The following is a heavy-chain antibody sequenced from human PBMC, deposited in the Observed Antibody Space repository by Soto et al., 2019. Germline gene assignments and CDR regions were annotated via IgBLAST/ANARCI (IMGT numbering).Heavy chain of an antibody. J-gene: IGHJ6*01. Sequence: SLKVSCKASADSFSTYAISWVRQAPRQGLEWMGGIIPVAGQANYAQNIQCRVTITAHESTSTAYMDLSSLRTEYTPVSYCATGNYYILWDYYLESYYYYGIDGWGQGTKVTVSS. CDR2: IIPVAGQA. CDR3: ATGNYYILWDYYLESYYYYGIDG. CDR1: ADSFSTYA. D-gene: IGHD3-10*01. V-gene: IGHV1-69*13.